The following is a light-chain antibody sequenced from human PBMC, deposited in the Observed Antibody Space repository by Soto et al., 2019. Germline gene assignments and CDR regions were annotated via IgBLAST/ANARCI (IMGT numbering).Light chain of an antibody. J-gene: IGLJ1*01. CDR1: SSDVGSYNL. CDR2: EGS. Sequence: QSSLTQPASVSGSPVQSITISCTGTSSDVGSYNLVSWYQQHQGKAPKLMIYEGSKRPSGVSNRFSGSKSGNTASLTISGIQAEDEADYYRSPYAGRXTYVSGTGTKVXV. V-gene: IGLV2-23*01. CDR3: SPYAGRXTYV.